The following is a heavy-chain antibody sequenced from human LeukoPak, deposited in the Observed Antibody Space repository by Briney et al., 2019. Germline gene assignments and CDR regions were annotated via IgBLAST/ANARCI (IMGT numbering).Heavy chain of an antibody. Sequence: PSETLSLTCTVSGGSISSGDYSWSWIRQPPGKGLEWIGCIYHSGSTYYNPSLKSRVTISVDRSKNQFSLKVSSMTAADTAVYYCARYIAVTAFDIWGPETMVTVSS. V-gene: IGHV4-30-2*01. D-gene: IGHD6-19*01. J-gene: IGHJ3*02. CDR3: ARYIAVTAFDI. CDR1: GGSISSGDYS. CDR2: IYHSGST.